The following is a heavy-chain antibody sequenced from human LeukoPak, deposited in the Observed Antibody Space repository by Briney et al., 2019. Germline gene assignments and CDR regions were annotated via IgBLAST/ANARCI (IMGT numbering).Heavy chain of an antibody. D-gene: IGHD3-3*01. V-gene: IGHV4-34*01. CDR2: INHSGST. J-gene: IGHJ6*03. CDR3: ARDTYDFWSGYSPAYYMDV. CDR1: GGSFSGYY. Sequence: SETLSLTCAVYGGSFSGYYWSWIRQPPGKGLEWIGEINHSGSTNYNPSLKSRVTISVDTSKNQFSLKLSSVTAADTAVYYCARDTYDFWSGYSPAYYMDVWGKGTTVTVSS.